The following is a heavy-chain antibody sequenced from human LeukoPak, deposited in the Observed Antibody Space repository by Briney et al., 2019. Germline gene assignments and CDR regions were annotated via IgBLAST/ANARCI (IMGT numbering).Heavy chain of an antibody. J-gene: IGHJ5*02. CDR2: IYYSGST. V-gene: IGHV4-61*05. D-gene: IGHD2-15*01. CDR3: ARQYLVVAATSRGWFDP. Sequence: KPSETLSLTCTVSGGSISSSSYYWGWIRQPPGKGLEWIGYIYYSGSTNYNPSLKSRVTISVDTSKNQFSLKLSSVTAADTAVYYCARQYLVVAATSRGWFDPWGQGTLVTVSS. CDR1: GGSISSSSYY.